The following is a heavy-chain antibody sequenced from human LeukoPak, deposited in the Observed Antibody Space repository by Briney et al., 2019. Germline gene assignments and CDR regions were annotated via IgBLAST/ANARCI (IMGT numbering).Heavy chain of an antibody. D-gene: IGHD5-24*01. CDR3: ARGMATISY. Sequence: SETLSLPCTVSGGSINSYYWSWIRQPPGKGLEWIGYIFYTGSTNYNPSLKSRVTISVDMSKNQFSLKLSSVTAADTAVYYCARGMATISYWGQGTLVTVSS. CDR1: GGSINSYY. V-gene: IGHV4-59*01. J-gene: IGHJ4*02. CDR2: IFYTGST.